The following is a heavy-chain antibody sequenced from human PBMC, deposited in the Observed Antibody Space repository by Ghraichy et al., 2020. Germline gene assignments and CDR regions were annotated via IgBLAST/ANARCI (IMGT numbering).Heavy chain of an antibody. J-gene: IGHJ5*01. D-gene: IGHD6-25*01. CDR1: GGSISSYY. Sequence: SETLSLTCTVSGGSISSYYWSWIRQPPGKGLEWIGYIYYSGSTNYNPSLKSRVTISVDTSKNQFSLKLSSVTAADTAVYYCAREQGDSGLFDYWGQGTLVTVSS. CDR3: AREQGDSGLFDY. CDR2: IYYSGST. V-gene: IGHV4-59*01.